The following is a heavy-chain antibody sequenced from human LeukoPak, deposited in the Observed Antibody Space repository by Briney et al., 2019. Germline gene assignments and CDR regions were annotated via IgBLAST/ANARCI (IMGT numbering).Heavy chain of an antibody. V-gene: IGHV1-18*01. J-gene: IGHJ4*02. CDR3: ARGFRGDNFDY. Sequence: ASVKVSCKASGYTFNTYGITWVRQAPGQGLEWMGWISGYNGKTKYAQKLQDRVTMTTDTSTTTAYMELRGLRSDDTAVYFCARGFRGDNFDYWGQGTLVTVSS. CDR2: ISGYNGKT. D-gene: IGHD7-27*01. CDR1: GYTFNTYG.